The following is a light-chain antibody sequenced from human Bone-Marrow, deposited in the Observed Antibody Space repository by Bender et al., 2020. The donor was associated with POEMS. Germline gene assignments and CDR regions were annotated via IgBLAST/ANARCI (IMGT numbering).Light chain of an antibody. Sequence: QSVLTQPPSASGTPGQRVTISCSGGSSNIGAHAVNWYQHLPGTAPKLLIYSSHRRPSGVPDRFSGSKSDTSASLAITGLLADDEADYYCQSYDSSLNDYVFGGGTRLTVL. J-gene: IGLJ2*01. CDR3: QSYDSSLNDYV. CDR2: SSH. V-gene: IGLV1-44*01. CDR1: SSNIGAHA.